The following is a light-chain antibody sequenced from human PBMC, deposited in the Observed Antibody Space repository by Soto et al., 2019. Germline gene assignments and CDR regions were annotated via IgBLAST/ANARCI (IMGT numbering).Light chain of an antibody. CDR2: AAS. Sequence: DIQMTQSPSSLSASVGDRVTITCRASQSISSYLNWYQQKPGKAPKLLIYAASSLQTGVSSRFSGSGSGTDFTLTISNLQPEDLATYYCQQTSSTPTFGGGTKVDIK. CDR1: QSISSY. J-gene: IGKJ4*01. CDR3: QQTSSTPT. V-gene: IGKV1-39*01.